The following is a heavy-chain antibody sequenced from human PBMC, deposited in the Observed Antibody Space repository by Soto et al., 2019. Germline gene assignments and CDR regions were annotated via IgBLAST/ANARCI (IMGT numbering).Heavy chain of an antibody. J-gene: IGHJ6*02. Sequence: EVQLLESGGALEHPGGSLRLSCAASGFAFGTYAMTWVRQAPGKGLEWVSVISGIGGSSYYAASVKGRFTISRDNSKNTLFLQMNGLRAEDTAVYYCAKVTKRAAAGRYEYYKYGMDVWGQGTTVTVSS. CDR1: GFAFGTYA. D-gene: IGHD6-13*01. CDR3: AKVTKRAAAGRYEYYKYGMDV. V-gene: IGHV3-23*01. CDR2: ISGIGGSS.